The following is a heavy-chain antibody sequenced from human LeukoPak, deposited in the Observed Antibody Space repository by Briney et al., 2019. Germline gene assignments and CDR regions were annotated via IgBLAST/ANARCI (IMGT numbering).Heavy chain of an antibody. V-gene: IGHV3-21*01. CDR2: ISGTSGYK. J-gene: IGHJ4*02. D-gene: IGHD6-19*01. CDR3: VRGEYSSGWYDFFDS. CDR1: GFTFSSYN. Sequence: KTGGSLRLSCAASGFTFSSYNMNWVRQAPGAGLEWVASISGTSGYKHYADSVQGRFTIPRDNAKKSLPLEMDSLRAEDTAVYYCVRGEYSSGWYDFFDSWGQGTLVTVSS.